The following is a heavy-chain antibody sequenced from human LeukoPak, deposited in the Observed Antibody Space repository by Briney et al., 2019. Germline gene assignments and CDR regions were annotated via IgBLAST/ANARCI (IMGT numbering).Heavy chain of an antibody. Sequence: SSETLSLTCTVSGGFISSYYWSWIRQPPGKGLEWIGYIYYSGSTNYNPSLKSRVTISVDTSKNQFSLKLSSVTAADTAVYYCARVGGYYYDSSGYYWGDYYYYGMDVWGQGTTVTVSS. D-gene: IGHD3-22*01. V-gene: IGHV4-59*01. CDR2: IYYSGST. CDR1: GGFISSYY. CDR3: ARVGGYYYDSSGYYWGDYYYYGMDV. J-gene: IGHJ6*02.